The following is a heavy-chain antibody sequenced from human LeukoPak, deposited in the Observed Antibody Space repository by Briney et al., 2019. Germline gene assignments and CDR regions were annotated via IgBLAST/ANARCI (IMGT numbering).Heavy chain of an antibody. Sequence: ASVKVSCKASGYTFTNYDINWVRQATGQWLEWMGWLNPHSGNTGYAQKFQGRVTMTRNTSISTAYMELSSLRSDDTAVYYCARRIISDYWGQGSLVTVSS. J-gene: IGHJ4*02. CDR3: ARRIISDY. D-gene: IGHD3-10*01. CDR2: LNPHSGNT. V-gene: IGHV1-8*01. CDR1: GYTFTNYD.